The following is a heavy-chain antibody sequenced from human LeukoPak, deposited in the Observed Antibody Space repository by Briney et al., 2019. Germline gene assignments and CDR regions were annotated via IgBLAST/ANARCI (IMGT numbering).Heavy chain of an antibody. V-gene: IGHV4-34*01. CDR1: GGSFSGYY. Sequence: SETLSLTCAVYGGSFSGYYWGWIRQPPGKGLEWIGSIYYSGSTYYNPSLKSRVTISVDTSKNQFSLKLSSVTAADTAVYYCARVAWNYYDSSGYPYDAFDIWGQGTMVTVSS. CDR2: IYYSGST. CDR3: ARVAWNYYDSSGYPYDAFDI. J-gene: IGHJ3*02. D-gene: IGHD3-22*01.